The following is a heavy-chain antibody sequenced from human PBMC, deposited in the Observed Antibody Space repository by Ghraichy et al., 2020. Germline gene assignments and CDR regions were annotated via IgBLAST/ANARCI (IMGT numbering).Heavy chain of an antibody. V-gene: IGHV3-15*01. Sequence: GGSLRLSCAASGFTFSNAWMSWVRQAPGKGLEWVGRIKSKTDGGTTDYAAPVKGRFTISRDDSKNTLYLQMNSLKTEDTAVYYCTAWTSGSHPFDYWGQGTLVTVSS. D-gene: IGHD1-26*01. J-gene: IGHJ4*02. CDR2: IKSKTDGGTT. CDR3: TAWTSGSHPFDY. CDR1: GFTFSNAW.